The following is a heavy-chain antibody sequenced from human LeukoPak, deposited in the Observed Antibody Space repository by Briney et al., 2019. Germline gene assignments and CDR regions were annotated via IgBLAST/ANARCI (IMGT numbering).Heavy chain of an antibody. Sequence: GGSLRLSCAASGFTLSSYWMHWVRQAPGKGLVWVSRNNSDGSTTNYADSVQGRFSISRDNAKNTLYLQMNSLRAEDTAVYYCARGSSGYSTTWGQGTLVTVSS. V-gene: IGHV3-74*01. CDR2: NNSDGSTT. CDR3: ARGSSGYSTT. J-gene: IGHJ5*02. D-gene: IGHD6-13*01. CDR1: GFTLSSYW.